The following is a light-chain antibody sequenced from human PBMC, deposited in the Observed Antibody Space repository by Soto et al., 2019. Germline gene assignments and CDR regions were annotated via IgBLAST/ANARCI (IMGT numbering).Light chain of an antibody. CDR1: QSISSF. Sequence: DIQMTQSLSSLSASVGDRVTITCRASQSISSFLNWYQKKPGKAPKLLIHTASSLQSGVPSTFSGAGSGTDFTLTISSLQPEDFATYYCQQSDSLPWTFGQGTKVEIK. J-gene: IGKJ1*01. V-gene: IGKV1-39*01. CDR2: TAS. CDR3: QQSDSLPWT.